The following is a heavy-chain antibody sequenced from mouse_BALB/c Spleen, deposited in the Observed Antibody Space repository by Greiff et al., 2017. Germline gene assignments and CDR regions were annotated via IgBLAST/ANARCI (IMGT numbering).Heavy chain of an antibody. J-gene: IGHJ2*01. CDR1: GYTFSSYW. D-gene: IGHD1-1*01. CDR3: ARRGYYYGSFFDY. CDR2: ILPGSGST. Sequence: VQLVESGAELMKPGASVKISCKATGYTFSSYWIEWVKQRPGHGLEWIGEILPGSGSTNYNEKFKGKATFTADTSSNTAYMQLSSLTSEDSAVYYCARRGYYYGSFFDYWGQGTTLTVSS. V-gene: IGHV1-9*01.